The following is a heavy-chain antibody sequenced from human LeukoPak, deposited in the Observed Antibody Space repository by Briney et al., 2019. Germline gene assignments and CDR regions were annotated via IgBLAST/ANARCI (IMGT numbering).Heavy chain of an antibody. CDR1: GYTFTSHY. CDR3: ARDSEYSSNSGPVDY. D-gene: IGHD6-6*01. J-gene: IGHJ4*02. V-gene: IGHV1-46*01. Sequence: ASVKVSCKASGYTFTSHYMHWVRQASGQGPEWMGLINPSGGSTSYAQKFQGRVTLTRDTSTNTVYMELSSLRSDDTAVYYCARDSEYSSNSGPVDYWGQGTLVIVSS. CDR2: INPSGGST.